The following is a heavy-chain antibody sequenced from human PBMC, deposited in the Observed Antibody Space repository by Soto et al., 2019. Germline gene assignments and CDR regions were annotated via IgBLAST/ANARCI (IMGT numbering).Heavy chain of an antibody. CDR3: ARYIVVVPAASWYFDL. J-gene: IGHJ2*01. D-gene: IGHD2-2*01. CDR1: GGSISSGGYY. CDR2: IYYSGST. Sequence: QVQLQESGPGLVKPSQTLSLTCTVSGGSISSGGYYWSWIRQHPGKGLEWIGYIYYSGSTYYNPSLKSRVTISXVTXKXRFSLKLSSVTAADTAVYYCARYIVVVPAASWYFDLWGRGTLVTVSS. V-gene: IGHV4-31*03.